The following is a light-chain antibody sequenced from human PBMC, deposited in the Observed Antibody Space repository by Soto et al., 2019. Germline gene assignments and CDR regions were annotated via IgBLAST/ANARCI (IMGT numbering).Light chain of an antibody. J-gene: IGKJ1*01. CDR2: SAT. CDR1: HSVTSDY. V-gene: IGKV3-20*01. Sequence: EIVLTQSPGNLSLSPGGRATLSCRASHSVTSDYLAWYQQKPGQPPRLLIDSATQRATCSPDRFSGSGSGTDFTLTISRLEAEDFAVYYCQQYGDSPRVFGQGTKVDIK. CDR3: QQYGDSPRV.